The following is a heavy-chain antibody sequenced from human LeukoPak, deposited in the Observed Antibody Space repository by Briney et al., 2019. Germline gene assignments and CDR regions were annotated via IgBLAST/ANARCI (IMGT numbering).Heavy chain of an antibody. J-gene: IGHJ6*03. CDR2: ISSSSSYI. D-gene: IGHD2-2*01. V-gene: IGHV3-21*01. Sequence: GGSLRLSCAASGFSFSSYEMNWVRQAPGKGLEWVSSISSSSSYIYYADSVKGRFTISRDNAKNSLYLQMNSLRAEDTAVYYCARDHRSNYYYMDVWGKGTTVTVSS. CDR1: GFSFSSYE. CDR3: ARDHRSNYYYMDV.